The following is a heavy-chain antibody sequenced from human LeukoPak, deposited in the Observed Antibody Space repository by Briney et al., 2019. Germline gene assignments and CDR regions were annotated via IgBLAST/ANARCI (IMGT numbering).Heavy chain of an antibody. D-gene: IGHD5-18*01. CDR2: ISSSNSYI. Sequence: PGGSLRLSCAASGFTFNTYTMSWVRQAPGKGLEWVSSISSSNSYIYYADSVKGRFTISRDNAKNSLYLQMNSLRAEDTAVYYCARARSVDTAMVLMEVLFDYWGQGTLVTVSS. V-gene: IGHV3-21*01. J-gene: IGHJ4*02. CDR1: GFTFNTYT. CDR3: ARARSVDTAMVLMEVLFDY.